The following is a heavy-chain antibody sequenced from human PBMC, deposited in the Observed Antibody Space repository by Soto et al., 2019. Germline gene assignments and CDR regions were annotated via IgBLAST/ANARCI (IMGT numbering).Heavy chain of an antibody. D-gene: IGHD3-10*01. CDR2: ISGSGGST. J-gene: IGHJ6*02. CDR3: AKGIFPVRGVIGYYGMDV. Sequence: GGSLRLSCAASGFTFSSYAMSWVRQAPGKGLEWVSAISGSGGSTYYADSVKGRFTISRDNSKNTLYLQMNSLRAEDTAVYYCAKGIFPVRGVIGYYGMDVWGQGTTVTVSS. CDR1: GFTFSSYA. V-gene: IGHV3-23*01.